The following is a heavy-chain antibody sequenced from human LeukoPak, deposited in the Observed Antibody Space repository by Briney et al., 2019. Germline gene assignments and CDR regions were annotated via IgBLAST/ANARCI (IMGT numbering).Heavy chain of an antibody. J-gene: IGHJ4*02. Sequence: PGGSLRLSCAASGFTFDTYRMNWVRQAPGKGLEWVSSISASGSYIYYADSLEGRFTISRDNTKNSLFLQMNSLRAEDTAVYYCARDHIYAFDFWGQGSLVTVSS. V-gene: IGHV3-21*01. CDR2: ISASGSYI. CDR1: GFTFDTYR. D-gene: IGHD5/OR15-5a*01. CDR3: ARDHIYAFDF.